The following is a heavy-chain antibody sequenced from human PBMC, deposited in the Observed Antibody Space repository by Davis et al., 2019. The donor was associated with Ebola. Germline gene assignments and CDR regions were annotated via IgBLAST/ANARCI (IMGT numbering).Heavy chain of an antibody. J-gene: IGHJ4*02. D-gene: IGHD5-18*01. CDR2: IGWDGSAT. CDR3: AREMVDSDGPYFFDY. V-gene: IGHV3-43*01. Sequence: GGSLRLSCAASRFTFGDYSMNWVRQAPGKGLEWVSLIGWDGSATYYADSVKGRFTISRDNSKNSLYLQMSDLRSEDTALYHCAREMVDSDGPYFFDYWGRGTLVTVSS. CDR1: RFTFGDYS.